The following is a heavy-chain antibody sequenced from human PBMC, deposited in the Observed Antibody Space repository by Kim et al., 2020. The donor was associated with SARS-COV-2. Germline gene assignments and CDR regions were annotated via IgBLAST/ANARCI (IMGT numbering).Heavy chain of an antibody. CDR3: ARDCSPLGFDP. V-gene: IGHV4-31*02. D-gene: IGHD2-15*01. J-gene: IGHJ5*02. CDR2: T. Sequence: TYNNRSHMSRVTISVDTSKNQFSLKLSSVTAADTAVYYCARDCSPLGFDPWGQGTLVTVSS.